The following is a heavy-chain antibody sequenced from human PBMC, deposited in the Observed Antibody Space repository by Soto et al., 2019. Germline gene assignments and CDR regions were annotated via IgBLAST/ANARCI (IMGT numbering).Heavy chain of an antibody. D-gene: IGHD6-13*01. J-gene: IGHJ6*02. CDR2: MNPNSGNT. Sequence: QVQLVQSGAEVKKPGASVKVSCKASGYTFTSYDINWVRQATGQGLEWMGWMNPNSGNTGYAQKFQGRVTRTRNTSISTAYMELSSLRSEDTAVYYCARRFSLGSSWYEYYYGMDVWGQGTTVTVSS. CDR1: GYTFTSYD. V-gene: IGHV1-8*01. CDR3: ARRFSLGSSWYEYYYGMDV.